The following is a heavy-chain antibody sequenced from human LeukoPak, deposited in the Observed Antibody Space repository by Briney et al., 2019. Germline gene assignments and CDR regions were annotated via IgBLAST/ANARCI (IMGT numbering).Heavy chain of an antibody. Sequence: SETLSLTCTVSGGYISSYYWSWIRQPPGEGLEWIGYVYYTGSTNYNPSLKSRVSISVDTSKNQFSLKLRSVSAADTAVYYCARVMTTVTYYFDYWGQGTLVTVSS. D-gene: IGHD4-11*01. V-gene: IGHV4-59*01. J-gene: IGHJ4*02. CDR2: VYYTGST. CDR1: GGYISSYY. CDR3: ARVMTTVTYYFDY.